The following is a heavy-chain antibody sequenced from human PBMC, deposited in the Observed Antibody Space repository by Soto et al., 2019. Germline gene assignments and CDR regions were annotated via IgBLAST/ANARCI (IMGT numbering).Heavy chain of an antibody. J-gene: IGHJ5*02. Sequence: ASVKVSCKASGYTFTSYAMHWVRQAPGQRLEWMGRINAGNGNTKYSQKFQGRVTITRDTSASTAYMELSSLRSEDTAVYYCARLRQTRWFDPWGQGTLVTVSS. V-gene: IGHV1-3*01. D-gene: IGHD3-10*01. CDR3: ARLRQTRWFDP. CDR1: GYTFTSYA. CDR2: INAGNGNT.